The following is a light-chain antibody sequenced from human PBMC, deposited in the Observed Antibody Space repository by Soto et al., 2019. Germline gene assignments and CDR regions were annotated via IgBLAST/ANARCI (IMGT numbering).Light chain of an antibody. V-gene: IGKV3-20*01. CDR3: HQYGSSPFT. J-gene: IGKJ3*01. CDR2: GAS. Sequence: EIVLTQSPGTLSVSPGQRVTLSCRATQSVSRSYLAWYQHKPGQAPRLLIYGASTRATGIPDRFSGSGSGTDFPLTISRLEPEDFAVYYCHQYGSSPFTFGPGTKVDIK. CDR1: QSVSRSY.